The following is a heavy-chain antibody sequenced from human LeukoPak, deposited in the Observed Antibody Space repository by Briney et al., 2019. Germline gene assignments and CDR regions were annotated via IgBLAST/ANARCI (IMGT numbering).Heavy chain of an antibody. CDR3: ARDDNYGIFVNVDY. CDR1: GGTFSSYA. D-gene: IGHD4-11*01. CDR2: ISTSTGDT. Sequence: ASVKVSCKASGGTFSSYAISWVRQAPGQGPEWMGWISTSTGDTKYTQKFQGRVTLTTDTSTSTAYMELSSLRSDDTAVYYCARDDNYGIFVNVDYWGQRTLVTVSS. J-gene: IGHJ4*02. V-gene: IGHV1-18*01.